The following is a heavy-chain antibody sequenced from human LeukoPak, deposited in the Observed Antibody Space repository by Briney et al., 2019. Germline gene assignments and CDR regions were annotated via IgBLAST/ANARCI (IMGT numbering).Heavy chain of an antibody. Sequence: PGGSLRLSCAASGFTFSSYSMNWVRQAPGKGLEWVSSISSDSDYTYYADSVKGRFTISRDDAKNSLYLQMNSLRAEDTAVYYCATEKVTDRYSIPWGQGTLVTVSS. D-gene: IGHD2-8*01. CDR2: ISSDSDYT. V-gene: IGHV3-21*01. J-gene: IGHJ4*02. CDR1: GFTFSSYS. CDR3: ATEKVTDRYSIP.